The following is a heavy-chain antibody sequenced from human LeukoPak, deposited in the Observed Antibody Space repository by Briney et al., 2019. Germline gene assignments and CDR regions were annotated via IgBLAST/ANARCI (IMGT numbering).Heavy chain of an antibody. D-gene: IGHD3-10*01. CDR2: MSYSGNT. Sequence: SETLSLTCTVFGDSITSSSYHWGWIRQPPGKGLEWVGSMSYSGNTYHNPSLTSRVTISLDTSKNQFSLKLTSVTAADTAVYYCARGEFDFDYWGQGILVTVSS. CDR3: ARGEFDFDY. V-gene: IGHV4-39*07. CDR1: GDSITSSSYH. J-gene: IGHJ4*02.